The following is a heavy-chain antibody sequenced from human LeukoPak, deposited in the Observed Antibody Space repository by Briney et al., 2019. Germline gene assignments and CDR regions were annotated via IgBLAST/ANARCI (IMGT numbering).Heavy chain of an antibody. CDR1: GGSLSIYY. Sequence: SETLSLTCALSGGSLSIYYWSCIRHPPGKGVEWIGYIHYSESTNYHPSLKSRVTISADTSKNQLSLKLSSVTAADTAVYYCARHSPVYYDFDFWGQGTLVTVSS. V-gene: IGHV4-59*08. D-gene: IGHD3-10*01. J-gene: IGHJ4*02. CDR2: IHYSEST. CDR3: ARHSPVYYDFDF.